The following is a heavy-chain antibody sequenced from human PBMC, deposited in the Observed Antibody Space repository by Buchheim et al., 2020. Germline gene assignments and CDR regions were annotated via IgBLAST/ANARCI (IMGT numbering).Heavy chain of an antibody. CDR3: AGGSSGYLGGMDV. J-gene: IGHJ6*02. D-gene: IGHD3-22*01. CDR2: ISYDGSNK. CDR1: GFTFSSYA. V-gene: IGHV3-30*04. Sequence: QVQLVESGGGVVQPGRSLRLSCAASGFTFSSYAMHWVRQAPGKGLEWVAVISYDGSNKYYADSVKGRFTISRDNSKNTLYLQMNSLRAEDTAVYYCAGGSSGYLGGMDVWGQGTT.